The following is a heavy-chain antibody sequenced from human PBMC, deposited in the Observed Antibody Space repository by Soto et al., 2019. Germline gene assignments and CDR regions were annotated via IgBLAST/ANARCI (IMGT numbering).Heavy chain of an antibody. CDR3: AKVSTTHTFGPLDP. V-gene: IGHV3-9*01. CDR2: ISWNSGSI. Sequence: GGSLRLSCAASGFTFDDYGMHWVRQAPGKGLEWASGISWNSGSIGYADSVKGRFIISRDNAKNSLYLQMNNLRPEDTAFYFCAKVSTTHTFGPLDPWGQGTLVTVSS. J-gene: IGHJ5*02. CDR1: GFTFDDYG. D-gene: IGHD1-1*01.